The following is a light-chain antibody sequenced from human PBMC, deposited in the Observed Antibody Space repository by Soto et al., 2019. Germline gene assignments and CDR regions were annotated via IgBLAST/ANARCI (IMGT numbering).Light chain of an antibody. CDR3: QQYNSYWT. CDR2: KAS. CDR1: QSISSW. Sequence: DIQMTQSPSTLSASVGDRVTITCRASQSISSWLAWYQQKPGKAPKLLIYKASSFESGVPSRISVSGSGTEFTPTVSSLQPDDFATYYCQQYNSYWTFGQGTEVEIK. V-gene: IGKV1-5*03. J-gene: IGKJ1*01.